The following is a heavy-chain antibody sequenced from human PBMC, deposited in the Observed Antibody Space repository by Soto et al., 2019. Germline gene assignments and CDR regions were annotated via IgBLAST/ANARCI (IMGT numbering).Heavy chain of an antibody. V-gene: IGHV3-23*01. CDR3: AKTRPRTAEVGGFDY. Sequence: PGGSLRLSCAASGFTFSSFAMAWVRQAPGKGLEWVSSISHSGTFTYYADSVKGRFTISRDKTKNTVLLQMSSLRADDTAIYYCAKTRPRTAEVGGFDYWGQGTLVTVSS. D-gene: IGHD6-13*01. CDR2: ISHSGTFT. J-gene: IGHJ4*01. CDR1: GFTFSSFA.